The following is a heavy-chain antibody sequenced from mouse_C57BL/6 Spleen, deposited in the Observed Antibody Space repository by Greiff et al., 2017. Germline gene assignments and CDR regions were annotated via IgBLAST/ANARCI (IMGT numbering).Heavy chain of an antibody. CDR1: GFNITDYY. CDR3: ARRCVYYPMDY. J-gene: IGHJ4*01. Sequence: EVQLQQSGAELVKPGASVKLSCTASGFNITDYYMHWVKQRTEQGLEWIGRIDPEDGETKYAPKFQGKATITADTSSNTAYLQRSSLTSEDTAVYYCARRCVYYPMDYWGQGTSVTVSS. V-gene: IGHV14-2*01. CDR2: IDPEDGET.